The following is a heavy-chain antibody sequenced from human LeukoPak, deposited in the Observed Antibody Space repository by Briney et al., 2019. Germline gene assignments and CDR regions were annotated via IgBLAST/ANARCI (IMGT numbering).Heavy chain of an antibody. CDR1: GFTVRSNY. D-gene: IGHD2-8*01. V-gene: IGHV3-66*04. CDR2: IYSGDST. J-gene: IGHJ4*02. CDR3: ARLMAPAGPGDY. Sequence: GGSLRLSCAASGFTVRSNYMGWVRQAPGKGLEWVSVIYSGDSTYYADSVKGRFTISRDNSKTTMSLQMNTLRAEDTAVYYCARLMAPAGPGDYWGQGTLVTVSS.